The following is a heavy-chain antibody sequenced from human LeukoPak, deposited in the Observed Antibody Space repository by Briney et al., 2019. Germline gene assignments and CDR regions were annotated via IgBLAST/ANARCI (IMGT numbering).Heavy chain of an antibody. CDR1: GDSISSYY. J-gene: IGHJ5*02. V-gene: IGHV4-59*12. Sequence: SETLSLTCTVSGDSISSYYWSWIRQPPGKGLEWIGYIYYSGSTNYNPSLKSRVTISVDTFKNQFSLKLSSVTAADTAVYYCARRRGSDSSSWYLFDPWGQGTLVTVSS. D-gene: IGHD6-13*01. CDR2: IYYSGST. CDR3: ARRRGSDSSSWYLFDP.